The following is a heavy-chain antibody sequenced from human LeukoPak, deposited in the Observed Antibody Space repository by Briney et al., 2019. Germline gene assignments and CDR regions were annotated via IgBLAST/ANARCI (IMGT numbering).Heavy chain of an antibody. J-gene: IGHJ5*02. V-gene: IGHV4-34*01. Sequence: SETLSLTCAVYDGSFSGYYWSWIRQPPGKGLEWIGEINHSGSTDYNPSLKSRVTISVDTSKNQFSLKLSSVTAADTAVYYCARGRRYCSSTSCYQYNWFDPWGQGTLVTVSS. CDR1: DGSFSGYY. CDR2: INHSGST. CDR3: ARGRRYCSSTSCYQYNWFDP. D-gene: IGHD2-2*01.